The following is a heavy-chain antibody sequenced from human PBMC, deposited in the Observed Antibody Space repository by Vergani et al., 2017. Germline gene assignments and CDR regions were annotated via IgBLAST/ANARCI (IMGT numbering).Heavy chain of an antibody. V-gene: IGHV3-30-3*01. Sequence: QVQLVESGGGVVQPGRSLRLSCAASGFTFSRYAMHWVRQAPGKGLEWVAVISYDGSNNYYADSVKGRFTISRDSSKNTLYLQMNSLRAEDTAVYYCARELEYYDSSGYQYFFDYWGQGTLVTVSS. CDR3: ARELEYYDSSGYQYFFDY. CDR1: GFTFSRYA. CDR2: ISYDGSNN. D-gene: IGHD3-22*01. J-gene: IGHJ4*02.